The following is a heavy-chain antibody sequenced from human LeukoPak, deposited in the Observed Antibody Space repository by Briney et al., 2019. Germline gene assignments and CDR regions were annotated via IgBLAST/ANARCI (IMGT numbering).Heavy chain of an antibody. CDR1: GGSISSSSYY. Sequence: SETLSLTCTVSGGSISSSSYYWGWIRQPPGKGLEWIGSSYYSGSTYYNPSLKSRVTISVDTSKNQFSLKLSSVTAADTAVYYCAREEPRDDFWSGLWGHYFDYWGQGTLVTVSS. J-gene: IGHJ4*02. V-gene: IGHV4-39*07. CDR3: AREEPRDDFWSGLWGHYFDY. D-gene: IGHD3-3*01. CDR2: SYYSGST.